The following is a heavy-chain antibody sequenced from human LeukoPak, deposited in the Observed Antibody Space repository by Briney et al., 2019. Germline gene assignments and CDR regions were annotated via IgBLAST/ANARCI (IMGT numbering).Heavy chain of an antibody. Sequence: SETLSLTCAVSGGSLTNDDWWNWVRQPPGKGLEWIGEIYHSGSTNYNPSLKSRVTISVDTSKNQFSLKLSSVTAADTAVYYCARGYYDFWSGYYISLYYYYYYMDVWGKGTTVTVPS. V-gene: IGHV4-4*02. J-gene: IGHJ6*03. D-gene: IGHD3-3*01. CDR3: ARGYYDFWSGYYISLYYYYYYMDV. CDR1: GGSLTNDDW. CDR2: IYHSGST.